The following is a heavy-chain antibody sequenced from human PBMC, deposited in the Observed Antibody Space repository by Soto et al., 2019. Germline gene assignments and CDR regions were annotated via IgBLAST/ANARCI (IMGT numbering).Heavy chain of an antibody. D-gene: IGHD5-12*01. CDR1: GFSLSTSGGG. J-gene: IGHJ4*02. V-gene: IGHV2-5*02. CDR3: AHVYGGYDNFDY. Sequence: TTLKELGLPLVKPNQTFSLTCTFSGFSLSTSGGGLGWIRQPQEKALEWLALIYWDDDKRYSPSLKSGLTITKDTSKNQVVLTMTNMDPVDTATYYCAHVYGGYDNFDYWGQGTLVTVSS. CDR2: IYWDDDK.